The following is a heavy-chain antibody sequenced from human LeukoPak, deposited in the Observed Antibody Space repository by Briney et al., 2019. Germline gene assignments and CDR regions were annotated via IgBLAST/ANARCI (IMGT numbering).Heavy chain of an antibody. J-gene: IGHJ3*02. CDR1: GFTFSSYN. Sequence: GGSLRLSCAASGFTFSSYNMNWVRQAPGKGLEWVSSISSSSSYIYYADSVKGRFTISRDNAKNSLYLQMNSLRAEDTAVYYCARFNCGGDCGLDAFDIWGQGTMVTVSS. D-gene: IGHD2-21*02. V-gene: IGHV3-21*01. CDR3: ARFNCGGDCGLDAFDI. CDR2: ISSSSSYI.